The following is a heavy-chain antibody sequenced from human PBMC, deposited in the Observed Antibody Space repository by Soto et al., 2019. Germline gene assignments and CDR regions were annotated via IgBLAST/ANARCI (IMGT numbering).Heavy chain of an antibody. CDR2: ISPIFGTT. CDR3: ARGRAKAHFYYGMDV. Sequence: QDQMVQSGTEVKKPGSSLRVSCKASGGTFSGYGISWVRQAPGQGLEWMGGISPIFGTTNYAQKFRDRVTTSADEARSTVYMDLSSLRTEDTAVYYCARGRAKAHFYYGMDVWGQGTAVTVSS. J-gene: IGHJ6*02. V-gene: IGHV1-69*01. CDR1: GGTFSGYG.